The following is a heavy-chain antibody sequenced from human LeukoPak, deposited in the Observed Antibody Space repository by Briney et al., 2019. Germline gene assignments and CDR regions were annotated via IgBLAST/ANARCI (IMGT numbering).Heavy chain of an antibody. V-gene: IGHV3-9*01. CDR3: AKDLSDILTVVDY. D-gene: IGHD3-9*01. J-gene: IGHJ4*02. Sequence: SLRLSCAASGFTFDAYAMHWVRQAPGKGLEWVAGISWSSGSIGYADSVKGRFTIFRENAKNSLYLQRNSLRAEDTALYYCAKDLSDILTVVDYWGQGTLVTVSS. CDR2: ISWSSGSI. CDR1: GFTFDAYA.